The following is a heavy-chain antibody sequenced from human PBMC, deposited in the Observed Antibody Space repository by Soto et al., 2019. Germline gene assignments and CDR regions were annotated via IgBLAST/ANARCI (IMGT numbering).Heavy chain of an antibody. V-gene: IGHV3-9*01. Sequence: PGGSLRLSCAASGFTFDDYAMHWVRQAPGKGLEWVSGISWNSGSIGYADSVKGRFTISRDNAKNSLYLQMNNLRADDTALYYCARDSSAWPNYFDSWGQGIQVTVSS. CDR3: ARDSSAWPNYFDS. D-gene: IGHD6-19*01. CDR2: ISWNSGSI. CDR1: GFTFDDYA. J-gene: IGHJ4*02.